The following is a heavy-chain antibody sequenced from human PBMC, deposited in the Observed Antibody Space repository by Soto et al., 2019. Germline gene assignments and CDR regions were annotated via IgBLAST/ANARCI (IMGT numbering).Heavy chain of an antibody. Sequence: ASVKVSCKASGYSFTTYTMHWVRQAPGQRLEWMGWINPGNGNTKYSQKFQGRVTISRDTSASTAYMELSSLRSEDTAVYFCARDGARITICGVVYHFGYWGQGTLVTVSS. V-gene: IGHV1-3*01. D-gene: IGHD3-3*01. CDR1: GYSFTTYT. CDR3: ARDGARITICGVVYHFGY. J-gene: IGHJ4*01. CDR2: INPGNGNT.